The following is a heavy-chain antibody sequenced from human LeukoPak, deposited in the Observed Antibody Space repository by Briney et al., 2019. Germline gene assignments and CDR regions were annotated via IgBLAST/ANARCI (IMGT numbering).Heavy chain of an antibody. J-gene: IGHJ4*02. CDR2: TRYRSTWNT. CDR1: GDSVSSKRVS. CDR3: VRDFNWAFDY. Sequence: SQTLSLTCAISGDSVSSKRVSWNWIRQSPSGGLEYLGRTRYRSTWNTFYSSSVEGRITINADTSRNQVSLRLNSVTPEDTALYYCVRDFNWAFDYWGQGTLVTVSS. D-gene: IGHD7-27*01. V-gene: IGHV6-1*01.